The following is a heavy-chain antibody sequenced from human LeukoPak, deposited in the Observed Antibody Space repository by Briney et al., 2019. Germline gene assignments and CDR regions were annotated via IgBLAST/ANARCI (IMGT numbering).Heavy chain of an antibody. Sequence: ASVKVSCKVSGYTLTELSMHWVRQAPGKGLEWMGGFDPEDGETIYAQKFQGRVTMTEDTSTDTAYMELSSLRSEDTAVYYCATLHCSGGSCYPTPDYWGQGTLVTVSS. CDR1: GYTLTELS. V-gene: IGHV1-24*01. J-gene: IGHJ4*02. D-gene: IGHD2-15*01. CDR2: FDPEDGET. CDR3: ATLHCSGGSCYPTPDY.